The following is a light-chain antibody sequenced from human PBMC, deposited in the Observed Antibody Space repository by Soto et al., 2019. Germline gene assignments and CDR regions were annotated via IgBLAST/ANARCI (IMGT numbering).Light chain of an antibody. CDR1: QSVSSY. Sequence: EIVLTPAPATLSLSPGERATLSCRASQSVSSYLAWYQQKPGQAPRLLIHDASNRATGIPARFSGSGSGTDFTLTISSLEPEDFAVYYCQQRSNWPPTFGQGTRLEIK. CDR3: QQRSNWPPT. V-gene: IGKV3-11*01. J-gene: IGKJ5*01. CDR2: DAS.